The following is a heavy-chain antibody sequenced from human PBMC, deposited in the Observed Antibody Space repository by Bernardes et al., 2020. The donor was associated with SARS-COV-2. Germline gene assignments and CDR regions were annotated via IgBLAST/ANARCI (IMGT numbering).Heavy chain of an antibody. CDR3: ARIYCGGDCYSPQPPFDY. D-gene: IGHD2-21*02. CDR2: IKQDGSEK. Sequence: GGSLRLSCAASGFTFCSYWMSWVRQAPGKGLEWVANIKQDGSEKYYVDSVKGRFTISRDNAKNSLYLQMNSLRAEDTAVYYCARIYCGGDCYSPQPPFDYWGQGTLVTVSS. CDR1: GFTFCSYW. V-gene: IGHV3-7*01. J-gene: IGHJ4*02.